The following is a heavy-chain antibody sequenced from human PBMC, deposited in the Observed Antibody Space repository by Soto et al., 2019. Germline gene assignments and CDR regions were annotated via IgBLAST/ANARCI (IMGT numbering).Heavy chain of an antibody. Sequence: GGSLRLSCAASGFTFSSYAMSWVRQAPGKGLEWVSAISGSGGSTYYADSVKGRFTISRDNSKNTLYLQMNSLRAEDTAVYYCAKDSGFWSGRYYYYAMDVWGPGTTVTVSS. J-gene: IGHJ6*02. CDR3: AKDSGFWSGRYYYYAMDV. CDR1: GFTFSSYA. V-gene: IGHV3-23*01. D-gene: IGHD3-3*01. CDR2: ISGSGGST.